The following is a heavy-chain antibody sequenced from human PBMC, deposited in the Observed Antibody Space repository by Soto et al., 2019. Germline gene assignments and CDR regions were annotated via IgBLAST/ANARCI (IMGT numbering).Heavy chain of an antibody. V-gene: IGHV4-61*01. Sequence: PSETLSLTCTVSGGSVSSGSYYWSWIRQPPGKGLEWIGYIYYSGSTNYNPSLKSRVTISVDTSKNQFSLKLSSVTAADTAVYYCARMRSGSYYTHRVAFDIWGQGTIVTV. D-gene: IGHD3-10*01. CDR3: ARMRSGSYYTHRVAFDI. CDR2: IYYSGST. CDR1: GGSVSSGSYY. J-gene: IGHJ3*02.